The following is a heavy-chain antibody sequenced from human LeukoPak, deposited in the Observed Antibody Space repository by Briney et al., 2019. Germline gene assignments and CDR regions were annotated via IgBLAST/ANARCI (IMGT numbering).Heavy chain of an antibody. J-gene: IGHJ4*02. CDR2: IKTKADGGTT. CDR3: ARVVSYYYDSSGHDY. D-gene: IGHD3-22*01. V-gene: IGHV3-15*01. Sequence: GGSLRLSCAASGFTSTNAWMSWVRQAPGKGLEWVCRIKTKADGGTTDYAAPVKGRFTISRDDSKNMLYLQMNSLKTEDTAVYYCARVVSYYYDSSGHDYWGQGTLVTVSS. CDR1: GFTSTNAW.